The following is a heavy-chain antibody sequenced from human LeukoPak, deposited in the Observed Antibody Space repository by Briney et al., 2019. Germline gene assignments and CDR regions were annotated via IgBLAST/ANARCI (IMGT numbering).Heavy chain of an antibody. J-gene: IGHJ6*03. CDR1: GFTFTNYA. CDR3: AGLGNYDFWSGSSYYYMDV. D-gene: IGHD3-3*01. CDR2: ISGGRGGT. V-gene: IGHV3-23*01. Sequence: GGSLRLSCAASGFTFTNYAMIWVRQAPGKGLEWVSAISGGRGGTYHADSVKGRFTISRDNAKNSLYLQMNSLRAEDTAVYYCAGLGNYDFWSGSSYYYMDVWGKGTTVTVSS.